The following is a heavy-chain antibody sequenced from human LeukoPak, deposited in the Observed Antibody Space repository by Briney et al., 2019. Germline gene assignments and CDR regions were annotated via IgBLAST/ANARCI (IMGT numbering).Heavy chain of an antibody. CDR2: VTSKTEGGTA. V-gene: IGHV3-15*01. CDR3: TTVGNWNPRSY. Sequence: PGGSLRLSCAASGFTFTNARMSWVRQAPGKGLEWVGRVTSKTEGGTADYSAPAKGRFTISRDDSKNILYLQMSSLETEDTGVYYCTTVGNWNPRSYWGQGTLVTVSS. D-gene: IGHD1-20*01. J-gene: IGHJ4*02. CDR1: GFTFTNAR.